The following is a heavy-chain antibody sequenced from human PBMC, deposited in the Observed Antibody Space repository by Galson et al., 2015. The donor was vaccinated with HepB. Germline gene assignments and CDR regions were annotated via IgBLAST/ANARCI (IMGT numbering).Heavy chain of an antibody. CDR2: ISYDGSNK. D-gene: IGHD5-12*01. CDR1: GFTFSSYT. V-gene: IGHV3-30*04. J-gene: IGHJ4*02. Sequence: SLRLSCAASGFTFSSYTMHWVRQAPGKGLEWVAVISYDGSNKYYADSVKGRFTISRDNSKNTLYLQMNSLRAEDTAVYYCARWDVDIVARWYYFDYWGQGTLVTVSS. CDR3: ARWDVDIVARWYYFDY.